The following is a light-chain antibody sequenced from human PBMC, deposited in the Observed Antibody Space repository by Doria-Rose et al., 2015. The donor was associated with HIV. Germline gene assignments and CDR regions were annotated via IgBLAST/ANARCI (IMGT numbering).Light chain of an antibody. J-gene: IGKJ1*01. CDR2: AAS. CDR3: QQTYSSPPWT. CDR1: QTVSTY. V-gene: IGKV1-39*01. Sequence: TITCRASQTVSTYLNWFQQEPGKAPKLLIYAASRLQSGVPSRFSGSGSGADFTLTISGLQPGDFATYYCQQTYSSPPWTFGQGTKVEMK.